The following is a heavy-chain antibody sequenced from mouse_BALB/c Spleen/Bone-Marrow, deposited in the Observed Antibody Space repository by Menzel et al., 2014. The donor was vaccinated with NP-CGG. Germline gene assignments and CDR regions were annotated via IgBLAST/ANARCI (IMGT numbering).Heavy chain of an antibody. CDR2: INPDSSTI. D-gene: IGHD2-3*01. Sequence: EVQGVESGGGLVQPGGSLKLSCVASGFDFSRYWMSWVGQAPGKGLEWIGEINPDSSTINYTPSLKDKFIISRDNAKNTLYLQMSKVRSEDTALYYCGLLGYYGYQDVWGAGTTVTISS. CDR1: GFDFSRYW. V-gene: IGHV4-1*02. CDR3: GLLGYYGYQDV. J-gene: IGHJ1*01.